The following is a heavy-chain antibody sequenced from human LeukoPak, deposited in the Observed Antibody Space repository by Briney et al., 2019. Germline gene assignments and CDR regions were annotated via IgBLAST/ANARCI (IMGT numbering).Heavy chain of an antibody. CDR2: IIPILGTA. V-gene: IGHV1-69*05. J-gene: IGHJ6*03. CDR3: ASDGYCSSTSCPNYYMDV. Sequence: GASVKVSCKASGGTFSSYAISWVRQAPGQGLEWMGGIIPILGTANYAQKFQGRATITTDESTSTAYMELSSLRSEDTAVYYCASDGYCSSTSCPNYYMDVWGKGTTVTVSS. D-gene: IGHD2-2*01. CDR1: GGTFSSYA.